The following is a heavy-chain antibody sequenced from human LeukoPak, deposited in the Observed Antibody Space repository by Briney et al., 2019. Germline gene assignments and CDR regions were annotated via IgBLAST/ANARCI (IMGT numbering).Heavy chain of an antibody. D-gene: IGHD2-15*01. CDR3: AIKKYPLLSNYYYYMDV. CDR1: GFTFSSYA. Sequence: GGSLRLSCAASGFTFSSYAISWVRQAPGQGLEWMGGIIPIFGTANYAQKFQGRVTITADKSTSTAYMELSSLRSEDTAVYYCAIKKYPLLSNYYYYMDVWGKGTTVTVSS. J-gene: IGHJ6*03. V-gene: IGHV1-69*06. CDR2: IIPIFGTA.